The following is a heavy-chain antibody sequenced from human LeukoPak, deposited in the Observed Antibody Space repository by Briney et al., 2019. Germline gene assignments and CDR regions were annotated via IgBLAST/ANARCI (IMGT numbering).Heavy chain of an antibody. D-gene: IGHD2-15*01. CDR1: GGSFSGYY. J-gene: IGHJ4*02. CDR3: ASGVVVAKPRLDY. V-gene: IGHV4-34*01. Sequence: SETLSLTCAVYGGSFSGYYWSWIRQPPGKGLEWIGEINHSGSTNYNPSLKSRVTISVDTSKNQFSLKLSSVTAADTAVYYCASGVVVAKPRLDYWGQGTLVTVSS. CDR2: INHSGST.